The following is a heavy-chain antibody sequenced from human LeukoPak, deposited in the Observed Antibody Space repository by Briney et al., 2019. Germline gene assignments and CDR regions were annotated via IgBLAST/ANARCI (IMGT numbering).Heavy chain of an antibody. CDR1: GYTFTSYH. CDR2: ISGYNGNT. Sequence: ASVKVSCKASGYTFTSYHITWVRQAPGQGLEWMGWISGYNGNTNYAQKFQGRVTMTRDTSISTAYMELSRLRSDDTAVYYCAREREYYSQSGNLVDASDVWGQGTMVTVTA. D-gene: IGHD3-10*01. CDR3: AREREYYSQSGNLVDASDV. J-gene: IGHJ3*01. V-gene: IGHV1-18*01.